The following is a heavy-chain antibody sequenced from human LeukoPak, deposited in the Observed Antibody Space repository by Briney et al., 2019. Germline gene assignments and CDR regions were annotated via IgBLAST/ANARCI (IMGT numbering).Heavy chain of an antibody. CDR3: AGLVGRYSSGLYYYYFDY. J-gene: IGHJ4*02. CDR1: GDSINSLDL. V-gene: IGHV4-4*02. Sequence: PSGTLSLTCTVSGDSINSLDLWSWVRQPPGKGLEWIGEMYLSGTTHSNPSVKSRVTISIGKSKNQFFLNLSSVTAADTAVYYCAGLVGRYSSGLYYYYFDYWGQGTLVTVSS. CDR2: MYLSGTT. D-gene: IGHD3-22*01.